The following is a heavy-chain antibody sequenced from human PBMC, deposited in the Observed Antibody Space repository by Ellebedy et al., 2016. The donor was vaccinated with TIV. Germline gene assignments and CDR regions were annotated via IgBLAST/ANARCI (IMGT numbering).Heavy chain of an antibody. D-gene: IGHD6-19*01. J-gene: IGHJ4*02. Sequence: GESLKISCVASGFTFDSYSMHWVRQAPGKGLEWVAVISHYGSSQYYADSVKGRFTVSRDNSMTTVYLEMNSLRAEDTALYYCARELDKSSGWYGGAAYWGQGTQVTVSS. CDR3: ARELDKSSGWYGGAAY. V-gene: IGHV3-30-3*01. CDR1: GFTFDSYS. CDR2: ISHYGSSQ.